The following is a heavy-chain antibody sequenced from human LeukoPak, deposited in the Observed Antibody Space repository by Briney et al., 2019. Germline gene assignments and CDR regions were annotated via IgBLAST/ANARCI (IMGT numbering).Heavy chain of an antibody. Sequence: GGSLRLSCAASGFTFGSCAMSGVRQAPGKGLEWVSAISGNAGSTYYGDSVKGRFSISRDNSENTLYLQMNSLSAADTAVYYCAKDLYSGWNTNYYYYYMDVWGKGTTVTVSS. J-gene: IGHJ6*03. CDR2: ISGNAGST. V-gene: IGHV3-23*01. CDR1: GFTFGSCA. CDR3: AKDLYSGWNTNYYYYYMDV. D-gene: IGHD6-19*01.